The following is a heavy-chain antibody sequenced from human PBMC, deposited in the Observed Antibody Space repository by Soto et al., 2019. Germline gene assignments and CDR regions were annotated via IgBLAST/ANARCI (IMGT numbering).Heavy chain of an antibody. CDR1: GGSISIYY. CDR3: ARSSMTTVVTPYNWFDP. J-gene: IGHJ5*02. D-gene: IGHD4-17*01. CDR2: IYYSGST. V-gene: IGHV4-59*01. Sequence: PPEPLSLTCPVSGGSISIYYWRWIRQPPGKGLEWIGYIYYSGSTNYNPSLKSRVTISVDTSKNQFSLKLSSVTAADTAVYYCARSSMTTVVTPYNWFDPWGQGTLVTVSS.